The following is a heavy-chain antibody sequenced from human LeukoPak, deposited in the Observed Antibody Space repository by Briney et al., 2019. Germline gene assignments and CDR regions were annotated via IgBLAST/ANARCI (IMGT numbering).Heavy chain of an antibody. CDR1: GFTFSSYG. D-gene: IGHD2-2*01. J-gene: IGHJ3*02. V-gene: IGHV3-30*02. Sequence: GGSLRLSCAASGFTFSSYGMHWVRQAPGKGLEWVAFIRYDGSNKYYADSVKGRFTISRDNSKNTLYLQMNSLRAEDTAVYYCAKDMAVVVPAASRAFDIWGQGTMVTVSS. CDR3: AKDMAVVVPAASRAFDI. CDR2: IRYDGSNK.